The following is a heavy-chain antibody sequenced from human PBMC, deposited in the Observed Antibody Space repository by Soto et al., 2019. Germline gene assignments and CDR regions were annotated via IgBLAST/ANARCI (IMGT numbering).Heavy chain of an antibody. J-gene: IGHJ4*02. V-gene: IGHV3-23*01. D-gene: IGHD2-8*01. CDR3: AKLRDFVVLPAGILDY. CDR1: GFTVSNNY. CDR2: ISGGGDTT. Sequence: GGSLRLSCAASGFTVSNNYISWIRLSPGMGLEWVSVISGGGDTTYYTPSVKGRFTISRDDFRNTLYLQMNSLRTEDTAIYYCAKLRDFVVLPAGILDYWGPGTLVTVSS.